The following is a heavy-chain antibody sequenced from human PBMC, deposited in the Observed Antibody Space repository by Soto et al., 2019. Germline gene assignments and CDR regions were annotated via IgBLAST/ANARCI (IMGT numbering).Heavy chain of an antibody. CDR3: VSDRGYGHASVPYS. CDR1: GFTITSYG. J-gene: IGHJ4*02. Sequence: QAHLVESGGGVVQPGRSLRLSCAASGFTITSYGMHWVRQAPGTRLEWVAVISYDGGLQHYADSGKGRFTISRDNSKNMVLLQMNSLRAEATAVYYCVSDRGYGHASVPYSWGQGTLVSVSS. D-gene: IGHD5-18*01. CDR2: ISYDGGLQ. V-gene: IGHV3-30*03.